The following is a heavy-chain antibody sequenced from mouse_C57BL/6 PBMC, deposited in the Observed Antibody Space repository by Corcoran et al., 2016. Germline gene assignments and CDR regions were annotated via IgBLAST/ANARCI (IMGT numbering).Heavy chain of an antibody. Sequence: DVQLQESGPGLVKPSQSLSLTCSVTGYSITRGYYWDWIRLFPGNKLEWMGYISYDGSNNYNPSHKNRISITLDKNKNQFFLKLNSVTTEDTATDYCARDRPVNYAMDYWGQGTSVTVSA. CDR2: ISYDGSN. CDR3: ARDRPVNYAMDY. V-gene: IGHV3-6*01. J-gene: IGHJ4*01. CDR1: GYSITRGYY.